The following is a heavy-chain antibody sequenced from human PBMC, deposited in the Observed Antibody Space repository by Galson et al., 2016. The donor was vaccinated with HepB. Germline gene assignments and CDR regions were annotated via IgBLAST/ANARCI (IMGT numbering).Heavy chain of an antibody. V-gene: IGHV2-26*01. Sequence: PALVKPTQTLTLTCTVSGFSLSNPRMGVSWIRQPPGEALEWLAHIFSNDDTSYNTSLKSRLTISKDISKRLVVLTMTNLDPVDTATYYCARMVGVVGPSTRRRYYDAFDVWGQGTMVTVSS. J-gene: IGHJ3*01. CDR2: IFSNDDT. CDR3: ARMVGVVGPSTRRRYYDAFDV. CDR1: GFSLSNPRMG. D-gene: IGHD1-26*01.